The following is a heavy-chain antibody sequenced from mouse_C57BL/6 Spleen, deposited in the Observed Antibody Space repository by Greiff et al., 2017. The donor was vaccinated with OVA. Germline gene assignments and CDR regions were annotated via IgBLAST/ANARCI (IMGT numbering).Heavy chain of an antibody. CDR2: ISSGGDYI. CDR1: GFTFSSYA. J-gene: IGHJ4*01. V-gene: IGHV5-9-1*02. CDR3: TRRRAPGYAKDY. Sequence: EVKLVESGEGLVKPGGSLKLSCAASGFTFSSYAMPWVRQTPEKRLEWVAYISSGGDYIYYADTVKGGFTITRDNTKNTSYLQMNSLKSDETAMYYCTRRRAPGYAKDYWGQGTSVTVSS.